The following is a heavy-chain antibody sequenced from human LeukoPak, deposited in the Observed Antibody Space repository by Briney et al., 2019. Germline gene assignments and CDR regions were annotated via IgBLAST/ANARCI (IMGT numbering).Heavy chain of an antibody. CDR2: IYANGSA. J-gene: IGHJ3*01. D-gene: IGHD4-17*01. CDR1: GGSINSDNSY. CDR3: ARGVHRLTRPTTVTTGLDV. Sequence: SQTLSLTCTVSGGSINSDNSYWSWIRQPAGKGLEWIGRIYANGSANYNPSLKSRVTISVDTSKSQFSLKLRSVTAADTAVYYCARGVHRLTRPTTVTTGLDVWGHGTMVTVSS. V-gene: IGHV4-61*02.